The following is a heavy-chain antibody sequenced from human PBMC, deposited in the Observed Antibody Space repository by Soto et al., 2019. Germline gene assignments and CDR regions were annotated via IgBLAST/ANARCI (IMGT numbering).Heavy chain of an antibody. D-gene: IGHD2-2*01. CDR3: ARNAPPPRDQPVGWYDP. CDR1: GYTFSSYD. J-gene: IGHJ5*02. Sequence: QVQLVQSGAEVKKPGASVKVSCKASGYTFSSYDISWVRQAPGQGLEWMGWISAYNGNTNYAQKRQGRVTMTTDQSTTTAYMELRSLRSDDPAVYYCARNAPPPRDQPVGWYDPWGQGTLVTVSS. V-gene: IGHV1-18*01. CDR2: ISAYNGNT.